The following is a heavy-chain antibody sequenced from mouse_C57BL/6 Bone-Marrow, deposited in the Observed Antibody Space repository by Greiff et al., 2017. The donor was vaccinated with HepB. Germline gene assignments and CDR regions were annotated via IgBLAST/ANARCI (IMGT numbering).Heavy chain of an antibody. CDR2: IRNKASNHET. CDR3: TRFNWDVFDY. CDR1: GFTFSDSW. D-gene: IGHD4-1*01. J-gene: IGHJ2*01. V-gene: IGHV6-6*01. Sequence: EVQLVESGGGLVQPGGSMKLSCAASGFTFSDSWMDWVRQSPEKGLEWVAEIRNKASNHETYYAESVKGRFTMTRDESKSSVYLQMNSLRAEDTGIYYCTRFNWDVFDYWGQGTTLTVSS.